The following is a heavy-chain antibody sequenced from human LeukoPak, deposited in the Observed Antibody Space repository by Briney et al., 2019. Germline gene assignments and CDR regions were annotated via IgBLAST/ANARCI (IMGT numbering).Heavy chain of an antibody. CDR1: GYTFTCYY. J-gene: IGHJ3*02. CDR3: ARAGMELVQELPYDAFDI. Sequence: GASVKVSCKASGYTFTCYYMHWVRQAPGQGLEWMGRINPNSGGTNYAQKFQGRVTMTRDTSISTAYMELSRLRSDDTAVYYCARAGMELVQELPYDAFDIWGQGTMVTVSS. CDR2: INPNSGGT. D-gene: IGHD1-26*01. V-gene: IGHV1-2*06.